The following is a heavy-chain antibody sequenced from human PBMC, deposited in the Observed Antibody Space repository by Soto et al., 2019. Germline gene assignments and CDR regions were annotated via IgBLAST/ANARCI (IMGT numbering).Heavy chain of an antibody. Sequence: EVQLVESGGGLVKPGGSLRLSCAASGFTFSSYSMNWVRQAPGEELEWVSSIISRSSHIYYADSLKGRSTISRDNAKNALYLQMNSLRAEDTAVYYCARDRIACSSTSCPGEAFDIWGQGTMVTVSS. V-gene: IGHV3-21*01. CDR3: ARDRIACSSTSCPGEAFDI. CDR2: IISRSSHI. CDR1: GFTFSSYS. D-gene: IGHD2-2*01. J-gene: IGHJ3*02.